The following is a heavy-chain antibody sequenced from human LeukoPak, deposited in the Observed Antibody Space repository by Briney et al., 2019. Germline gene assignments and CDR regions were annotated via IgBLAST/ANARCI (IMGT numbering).Heavy chain of an antibody. CDR1: GFTFSSYA. V-gene: IGHV3-30*04. J-gene: IGHJ4*02. D-gene: IGHD4-11*01. CDR2: ISYDGSNK. CDR3: ARWGPPTTVTTSVY. Sequence: GGSLRLSCAASGFTFSSYAMHWVRQAPGKGLEWVAVISYDGSNKYYADSVKGRFTISRDNSKNTLYLQMNSLRAEDTAVYYCARWGPPTTVTTSVYWGQGTLVTVSS.